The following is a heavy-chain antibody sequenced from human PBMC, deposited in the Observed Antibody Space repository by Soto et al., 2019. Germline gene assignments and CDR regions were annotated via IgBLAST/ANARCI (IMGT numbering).Heavy chain of an antibody. D-gene: IGHD3-22*01. CDR2: IYHSGST. CDR1: GYSISSGYY. V-gene: IGHV4-38-2*01. CDR3: AGDHIYVRSGQRTPYYYGMDV. Sequence: SQTLSLTCAVSGYSISSGYYWGCIRQPPGKGVEWLGSIYHSGSTYYNPSAKSRVTISLVTPKNQVSLKLSSVTAADTSEYYCAGDHIYVRSGQRTPYYYGMDVWDQGTTVIVSS. J-gene: IGHJ6*02.